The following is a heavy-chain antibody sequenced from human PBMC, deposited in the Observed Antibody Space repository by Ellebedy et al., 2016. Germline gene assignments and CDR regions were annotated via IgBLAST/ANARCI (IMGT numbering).Heavy chain of an antibody. J-gene: IGHJ1*01. CDR1: GLTFSRYG. V-gene: IGHV3-33*05. D-gene: IGHD1-26*01. Sequence: LSLTCVASGLTFSRYGMHWVRQIPGRGLEWVAVISYDGRDKYYVDSVKGRFSISRDNSKNTLYLQMNSLRVEDTAKYYCARDLRALGDSTGIGVTWGQGTLVTVSS. CDR3: ARDLRALGDSTGIGVT. CDR2: ISYDGRDK.